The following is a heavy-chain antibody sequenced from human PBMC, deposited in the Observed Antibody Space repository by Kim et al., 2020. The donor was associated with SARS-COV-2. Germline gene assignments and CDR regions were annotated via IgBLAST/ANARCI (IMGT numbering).Heavy chain of an antibody. V-gene: IGHV5-51*01. D-gene: IGHD3-3*01. Sequence: GESLKISCKGSGYSFTSYWIGWVRQMPAKGLEWMGIIYPGDSDTRYSPSFQGQVTISADKSISTAYLQWSSLKASDTAMYYCARQGEYYDFWSGYYRNWFDPWGQGTLVTVSS. CDR3: ARQGEYYDFWSGYYRNWFDP. J-gene: IGHJ5*02. CDR2: IYPGDSDT. CDR1: GYSFTSYW.